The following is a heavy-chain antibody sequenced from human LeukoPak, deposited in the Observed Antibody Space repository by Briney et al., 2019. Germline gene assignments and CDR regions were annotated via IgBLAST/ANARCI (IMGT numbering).Heavy chain of an antibody. CDR3: AKDPTHVLLWFGELLYMDV. CDR2: ISGSGGST. V-gene: IGHV3-23*01. Sequence: GGSLRLSCAASGFTFSSYAMSWVRQAPGKGLEWVSAISGSGGSTYYADSVKGRFTISRDNSKNTLYLQMNSLRAEDTAVYYCAKDPTHVLLWFGELLYMDVWGKGTTVTVSS. D-gene: IGHD3-10*01. CDR1: GFTFSSYA. J-gene: IGHJ6*03.